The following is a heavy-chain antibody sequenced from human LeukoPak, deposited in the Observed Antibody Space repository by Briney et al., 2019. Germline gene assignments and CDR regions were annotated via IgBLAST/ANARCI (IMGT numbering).Heavy chain of an antibody. D-gene: IGHD3-9*01. J-gene: IGHJ5*02. Sequence: KTSQTLSLTCTVSGGSISSGGYYWSWICQHPGKGLEWIGYIYYSGSTYYNPSLKSRVTISVDTSKNQFSLKLSSVTAADTAVYYCAREQRYFDWLFLPWFDPWGQGTLVTVSS. CDR1: GGSISSGGYY. V-gene: IGHV4-31*03. CDR2: IYYSGST. CDR3: AREQRYFDWLFLPWFDP.